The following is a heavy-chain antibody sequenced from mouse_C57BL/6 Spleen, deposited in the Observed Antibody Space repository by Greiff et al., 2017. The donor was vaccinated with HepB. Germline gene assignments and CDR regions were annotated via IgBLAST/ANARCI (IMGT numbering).Heavy chain of an antibody. CDR3: ARDRANWYFDY. CDR1: GFTFSSYA. Sequence: DVKLVESGGGLVKPGGSLKLSCAASGFTFSSYAMSWVRQTPEKRLEWVATISDGGSYTYYPDNVKGRFTISRDNAKNNLYLQMSHLKSEDTAMYYCARDRANWYFDYWGQGTTLTVSS. D-gene: IGHD3-1*01. V-gene: IGHV5-4*01. CDR2: ISDGGSYT. J-gene: IGHJ2*01.